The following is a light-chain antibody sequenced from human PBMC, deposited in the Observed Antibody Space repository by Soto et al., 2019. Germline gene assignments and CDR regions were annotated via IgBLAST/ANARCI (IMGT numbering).Light chain of an antibody. CDR1: SSNIGSNT. V-gene: IGLV1-44*01. CDR3: AAWDDSLNGAV. J-gene: IGLJ7*01. Sequence: QSVLTQPPSASGTPGQRVTISCSGSSSNIGSNTVHWYQQLPGTAHKLLIYSNNQRPSGVPDRVFGSKSGTSASLALSGLQSEDEADYYCAAWDDSLNGAVFGGGTPLTVL. CDR2: SNN.